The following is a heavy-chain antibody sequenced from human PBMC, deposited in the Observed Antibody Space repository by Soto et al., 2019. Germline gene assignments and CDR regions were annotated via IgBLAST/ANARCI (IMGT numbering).Heavy chain of an antibody. V-gene: IGHV3-23*01. CDR1: GFTFSTYA. D-gene: IGHD2-2*01. CDR2: ISGSGGST. J-gene: IGHJ3*02. Sequence: GGSLRLSCAASGFTFSTYAMSWVRQAPGKGLEWASDISGSGGSTYYPDSGKGRFTISRDNSKNTLYLQVNSLTDEDKAVYYCAKRKRSCNSASCYDGAFDIWGQGTKVTVS. CDR3: AKRKRSCNSASCYDGAFDI.